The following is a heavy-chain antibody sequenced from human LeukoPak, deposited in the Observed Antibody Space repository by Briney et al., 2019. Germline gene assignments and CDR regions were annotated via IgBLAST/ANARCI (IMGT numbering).Heavy chain of an antibody. CDR3: AREVVAGHFDY. J-gene: IGHJ4*02. CDR2: INSDGSST. CDR1: GFTFSSYA. V-gene: IGHV3-74*01. D-gene: IGHD6-19*01. Sequence: PGGSLRLSCAASGFTFSSYAMSWVRQAPGKGLVWVSRINSDGSSTSYADSVKGRFTISRDNAKNTLYLQMNSLRAEDTAVYYCAREVVAGHFDYWGQGTLVTVSS.